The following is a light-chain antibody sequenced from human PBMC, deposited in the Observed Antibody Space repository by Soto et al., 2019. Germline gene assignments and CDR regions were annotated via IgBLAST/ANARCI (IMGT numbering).Light chain of an antibody. CDR3: QQTSAFPRT. Sequence: DIQMTQSPSSVSASVGDRLTITCRASRAISNYLAWYQQTPGKAPKLLLRGASSLHRGVPSRFSGGGAGTDFTLTISRLQPEDFATYYCQQTSAFPRTFGQGTKVDVK. CDR2: GAS. J-gene: IGKJ1*01. CDR1: RAISNY. V-gene: IGKV1-12*01.